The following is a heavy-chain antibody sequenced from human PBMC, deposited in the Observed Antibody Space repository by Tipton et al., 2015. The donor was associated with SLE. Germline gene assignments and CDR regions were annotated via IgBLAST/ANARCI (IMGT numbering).Heavy chain of an antibody. J-gene: IGHJ4*02. Sequence: TLSLTCTVSGGSISSYYWSWIRQPPGKGLEWIGYTYYSGSTNYNPSLKSRVTISVDTSKNQFSLKLSSVTAADTAVYYCARGYYDFWSGYNVDYWGQGTLVTVSS. CDR1: GGSISSYY. D-gene: IGHD3-3*01. CDR2: TYYSGST. V-gene: IGHV4-59*01. CDR3: ARGYYDFWSGYNVDY.